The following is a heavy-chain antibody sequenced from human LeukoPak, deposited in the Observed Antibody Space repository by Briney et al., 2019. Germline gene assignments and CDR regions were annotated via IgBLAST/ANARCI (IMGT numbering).Heavy chain of an antibody. Sequence: PGGSLRLSCAASGFSFGSYWMSWVRQAPGKGLEWVANIRQDGSEKHYVDSVKGRFTISRDNDRKSLFLQINTLRVEDTALYFCARVGRDLEASGPEKQFDYWGQGTLVTVSS. V-gene: IGHV3-7*04. J-gene: IGHJ4*02. CDR3: ARVGRDLEASGPEKQFDY. D-gene: IGHD1-1*01. CDR2: IRQDGSEK. CDR1: GFSFGSYW.